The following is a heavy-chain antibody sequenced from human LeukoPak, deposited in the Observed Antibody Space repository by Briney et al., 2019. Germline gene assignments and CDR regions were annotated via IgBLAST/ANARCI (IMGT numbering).Heavy chain of an antibody. D-gene: IGHD1-26*01. CDR3: ARVSDLGGSYYDDY. V-gene: IGHV1-18*01. CDR1: GYTFTSYG. CDR2: ISAYNGNT. Sequence: ASVKVSCKASGYTFTSYGISWVRQAPGQGLEWMGWISAYNGNTNYAQKLQGRVTMTTDTSTSTAYMGLRSLRSDDTAVYYCARVSDLGGSYYDDYWGQGTLVTVSS. J-gene: IGHJ4*02.